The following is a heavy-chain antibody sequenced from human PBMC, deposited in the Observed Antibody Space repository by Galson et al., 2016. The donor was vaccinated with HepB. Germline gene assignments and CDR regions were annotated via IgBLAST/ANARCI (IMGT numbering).Heavy chain of an antibody. CDR2: INSDGSST. CDR1: GFTFINYA. Sequence: LRLSCAASGFTFINYAMTWVRQAPGKGLVWVSRINSDGSSTSYADSVKGRFTISRDNAKNTLYLQMNSLRAEDTAVYYCARRMATITSFDYWGQGTLVTVSS. CDR3: ARRMATITSFDY. V-gene: IGHV3-74*01. J-gene: IGHJ4*02. D-gene: IGHD5-24*01.